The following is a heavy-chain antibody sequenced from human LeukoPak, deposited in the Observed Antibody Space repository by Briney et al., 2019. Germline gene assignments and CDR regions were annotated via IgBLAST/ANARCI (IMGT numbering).Heavy chain of an antibody. CDR3: ARSQRGYDFDY. CDR1: GFTFSSYW. D-gene: IGHD1-1*01. CDR2: IKQDGSEK. Sequence: GGSLRLSCAASGFTFSSYWMSWVRQAPGKGLEWVANIKQDGSEKYYVDSVKGRFTISRDNAKNSLCLQMNSLRAEDTAVYYCARSQRGYDFDYWGQGTLVTVSS. V-gene: IGHV3-7*01. J-gene: IGHJ4*02.